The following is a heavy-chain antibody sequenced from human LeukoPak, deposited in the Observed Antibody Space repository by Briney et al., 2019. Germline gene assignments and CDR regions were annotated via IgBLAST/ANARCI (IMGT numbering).Heavy chain of an antibody. CDR3: TRTSSSWLYYFDY. D-gene: IGHD6-13*01. CDR1: GYTFTGYY. V-gene: IGHV1-2*02. Sequence: VASVKVSCKASGYTFTGYYMHWVRQAPGQGLEWMGWINPNSGGTNYAQKFQGRVTMTRDTSISTAYMELSRLRSDDTAVFYCTRTSSSWLYYFDYWGQGTLVTVSS. CDR2: INPNSGGT. J-gene: IGHJ4*02.